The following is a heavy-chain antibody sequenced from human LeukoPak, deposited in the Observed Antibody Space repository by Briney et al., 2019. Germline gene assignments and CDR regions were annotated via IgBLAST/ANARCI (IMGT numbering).Heavy chain of an antibody. V-gene: IGHV4-39*01. D-gene: IGHD3-22*01. CDR2: IFYSGST. CDR3: ARQFYYDSGGSHY. CDR1: GGSISSSGYY. J-gene: IGHJ4*02. Sequence: SETLSLTCTVSGGSISSSGYYWGWIRQPPGKGLEWIGSIFYSGSTYYNPSLESRVTISVDTSKNQFSLKLSSVTAADTAVYYCARQFYYDSGGSHYWGQGTLVTVSS.